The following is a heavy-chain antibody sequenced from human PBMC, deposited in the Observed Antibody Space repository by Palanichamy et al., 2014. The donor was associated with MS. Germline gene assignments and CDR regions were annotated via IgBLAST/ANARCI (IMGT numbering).Heavy chain of an antibody. V-gene: IGHV3-72*01. CDR3: VRGLNGFDI. J-gene: IGHJ3*02. CDR2: TRNKANSYTT. CDR1: GVTLSDYH. Sequence: EVQLVESGGGLVQPGESLRLSCAASGVTLSDYHMDWVRQAPGKGLEWLGRTRNKANSYTTQYAASVKGRFTISRDDSKNSLYLQMNGLKTEDSAVYCCVRGLNGFDIWGQGTMVTVSS.